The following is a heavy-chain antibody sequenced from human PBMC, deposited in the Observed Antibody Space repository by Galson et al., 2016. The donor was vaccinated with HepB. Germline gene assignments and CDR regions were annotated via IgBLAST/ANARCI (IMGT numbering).Heavy chain of an antibody. D-gene: IGHD6-13*01. V-gene: IGHV3-15*05. J-gene: IGHJ4*02. CDR1: GFTFSYAW. CDR3: TTAGYSSN. Sequence: SLRLSCAASGFTFSYAWMPWVRQAPGKGLEWVGLIKSKTDGGTAGYAAPVKSRFTISRDDSENTLYLQMNSLKTEDTAMYYCTTAGYSSNWGQGTLVTVSS. CDR2: IKSKTDGGTA.